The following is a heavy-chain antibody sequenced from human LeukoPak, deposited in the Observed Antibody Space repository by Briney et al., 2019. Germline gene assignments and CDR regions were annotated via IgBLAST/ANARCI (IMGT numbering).Heavy chain of an antibody. J-gene: IGHJ4*02. CDR1: GFTFSSYA. Sequence: GGSLRLSCAASGFTFSSYAMSWVRQTPGKGLEWVSAISGSGGSTYYADSVKGRFTFSRDNSKNTLYLQMNSLRAEDTAVYYCARDWDFGVVNLDYWGQGTLVTVSS. CDR2: ISGSGGST. D-gene: IGHD3-3*01. V-gene: IGHV3-23*01. CDR3: ARDWDFGVVNLDY.